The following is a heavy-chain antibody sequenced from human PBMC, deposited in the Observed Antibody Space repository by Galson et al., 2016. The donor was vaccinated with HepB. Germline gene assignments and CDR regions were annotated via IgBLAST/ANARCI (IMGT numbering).Heavy chain of an antibody. J-gene: IGHJ5*01. CDR3: ARDPGRIASAGHLDS. CDR2: IYSGGAT. D-gene: IGHD6-13*01. Sequence: SLRLSCAGSGYTVSSHYMNWVRQTPGKGLEWVAIIYSGGATYYADSVKGRFTISRDNPNNTVYLQMNSLRGEDTAVYYCARDPGRIASAGHLDSWGQGTLVTVSS. CDR1: GYTVSSHY. V-gene: IGHV3-53*01.